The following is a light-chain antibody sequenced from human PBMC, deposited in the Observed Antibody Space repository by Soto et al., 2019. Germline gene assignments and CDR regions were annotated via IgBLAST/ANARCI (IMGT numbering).Light chain of an antibody. V-gene: IGKV1-12*01. CDR3: QQVSRFPLT. CDR2: DAS. CDR1: QGFSNW. Sequence: DIQMTQSPSSVSASVGDRVTITCRASQGFSNWLAWYQQKPGKAPKLLIYDASSMHSGVPSRFSGSGFGTDFTLTVSRLQPEDFSIYYCQQVSRFPLTFGGWTKLEIK. J-gene: IGKJ4*01.